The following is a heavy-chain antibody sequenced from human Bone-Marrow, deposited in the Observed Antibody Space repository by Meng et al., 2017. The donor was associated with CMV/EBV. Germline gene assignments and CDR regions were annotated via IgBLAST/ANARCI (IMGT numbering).Heavy chain of an antibody. D-gene: IGHD6-6*01. CDR1: YTFTNYD. CDR2: INPNTGNT. J-gene: IGHJ4*02. V-gene: IGHV1-8*03. Sequence: YTFTNYDINWVRQATGQALEWMGWINPNTGNTDYAQRFQGRVTIFRNTSITTTYMELSSLRSEDTAVYYCARGDPTTYSSSSQGFDYWGQGTLVTVSS. CDR3: ARGDPTTYSSSSQGFDY.